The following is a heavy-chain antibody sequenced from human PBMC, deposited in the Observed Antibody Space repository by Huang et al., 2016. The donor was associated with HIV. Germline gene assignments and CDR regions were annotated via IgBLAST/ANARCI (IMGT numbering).Heavy chain of an antibody. V-gene: IGHV3-23*01. CDR1: GFTFSSYA. Sequence: EVQLLEYGGGLVQPGGSLRLACAALGFTFSSYAMSWVRQAPGKGVEWGSAISGRCGSTYYADSVKGRFTISRDNSKNTLYLQMNSLRAEDTAVYYCAKDQRQQLVQDYWGQGTLVTVSS. CDR2: ISGRCGST. D-gene: IGHD6-13*01. CDR3: AKDQRQQLVQDY. J-gene: IGHJ4*02.